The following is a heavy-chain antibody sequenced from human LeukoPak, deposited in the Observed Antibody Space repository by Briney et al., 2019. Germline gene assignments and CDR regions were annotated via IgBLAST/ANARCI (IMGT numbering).Heavy chain of an antibody. CDR2: TYTSGST. CDR1: GGSISSYY. V-gene: IGHV4-4*09. Sequence: SETLSLTCTVSGGSISSYYWSWIRQPPGKGLEWIGYTYTSGSTNYNPSLKSRVTISVDTSKNQFSLKLSSVTAADTAVYYCAITIAAAGYYFDYWGQGTLVTVSS. J-gene: IGHJ4*02. D-gene: IGHD6-13*01. CDR3: AITIAAAGYYFDY.